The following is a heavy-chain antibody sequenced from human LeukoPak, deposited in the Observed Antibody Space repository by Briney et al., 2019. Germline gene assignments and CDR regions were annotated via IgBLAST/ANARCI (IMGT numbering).Heavy chain of an antibody. CDR2: IYYSGST. CDR3: ARRDPQPGSGSGWDAFDI. CDR1: GGSISSSSYY. J-gene: IGHJ3*02. Sequence: SETLSLTCTVSGGSISSSSYYWGWIRQPPGKGLEWIGSIYYSGSTYYNPSLKSRVTISVDTSKNQFSLKLSSVTAADTAVYYCARRDPQPGSGSGWDAFDIWATGQWSPSLQ. D-gene: IGHD1-26*01. V-gene: IGHV4-39*01.